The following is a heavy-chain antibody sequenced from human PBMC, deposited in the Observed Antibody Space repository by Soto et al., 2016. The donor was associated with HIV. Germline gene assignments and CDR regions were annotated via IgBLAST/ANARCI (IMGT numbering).Heavy chain of an antibody. CDR3: ARRHSSGYSSYYFDY. Sequence: VQLLESGGGLVQPGGSLRLSCAASGFTFNNYVMSWVRQAPGKGLEWVSGISESGGTAYYGDSVKGRFTISRDNSMNTLYLQMNSLRAEDTALYYCARRHSSGYSSYYFDYWGQGTLVTVSS. D-gene: IGHD3-22*01. J-gene: IGHJ4*02. CDR2: ISESGGTA. V-gene: IGHV3-23*01. CDR1: GFTFNNYV.